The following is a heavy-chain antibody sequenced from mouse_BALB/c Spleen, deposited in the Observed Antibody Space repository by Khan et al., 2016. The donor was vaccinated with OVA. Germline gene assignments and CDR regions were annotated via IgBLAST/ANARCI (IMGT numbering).Heavy chain of an antibody. D-gene: IGHD1-1*01. J-gene: IGHJ1*01. Sequence: QVQLKQSGPGLVAPSQSLSITCTVSGFSLTSYGVHWVRQPPGKGLEWLGVIWTGGSINYNSALRSRLTINKDNSKSQVFLKMNNLQTDDTAMYCCARDLGSSHWYFDVWGAGTTVTVSS. CDR3: ARDLGSSHWYFDV. CDR1: GFSLTSYG. CDR2: IWTGGSI. V-gene: IGHV2-9*02.